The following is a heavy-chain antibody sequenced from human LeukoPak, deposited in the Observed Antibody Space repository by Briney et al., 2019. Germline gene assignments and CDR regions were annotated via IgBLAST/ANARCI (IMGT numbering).Heavy chain of an antibody. Sequence: SGPALVKPTQTLTLTCTFSGFSLSTSGMCVSWIRQPPVKALEWLARIDWDDDKYYSTSLKIRLTISKDTSKNQVVLTMTNMDPVDTATYYCARSPSYSSSFDYWGQGTLVTVSS. D-gene: IGHD6-13*01. CDR2: IDWDDDK. CDR1: GFSLSTSGMC. CDR3: ARSPSYSSSFDY. J-gene: IGHJ4*02. V-gene: IGHV2-70*11.